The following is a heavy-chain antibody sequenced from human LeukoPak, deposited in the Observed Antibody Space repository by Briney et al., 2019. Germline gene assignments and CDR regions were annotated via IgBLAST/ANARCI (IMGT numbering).Heavy chain of an antibody. CDR1: GGSISSGGYY. D-gene: IGHD6-13*01. J-gene: IGHJ4*02. V-gene: IGHV4-30-4*08. Sequence: SETLSLTCTVSGGSISSGGYYWSWIRQHPGKGLEWIGYIYYSGSTYYNPSLKSRVTMSVDTSKNQFSLKLSSVTAADTAVYYCARVRIAAAGPGPFDYWGQGTLVTVSS. CDR2: IYYSGST. CDR3: ARVRIAAAGPGPFDY.